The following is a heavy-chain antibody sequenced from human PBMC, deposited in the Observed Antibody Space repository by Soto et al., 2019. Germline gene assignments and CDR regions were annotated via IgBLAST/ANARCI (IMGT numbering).Heavy chain of an antibody. V-gene: IGHV3-53*02. J-gene: IGHJ3*02. D-gene: IGHD2-15*01. CDR1: GFTVSSNY. CDR3: ARGGTYGAVVHAFDI. CDR2: IYGGGST. Sequence: EVQLVETGGDLIQPGGSLRLSCAASGFTVSSNYMSWVRQAPGKGLEWVSVIYGGGSTYYADSVKGRFTISRDKSKNTLYFQRNSLRAEDTAVYYCARGGTYGAVVHAFDIWGQGTMVTVSS.